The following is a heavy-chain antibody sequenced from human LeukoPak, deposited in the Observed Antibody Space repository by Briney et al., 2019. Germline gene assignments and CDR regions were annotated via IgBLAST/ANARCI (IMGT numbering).Heavy chain of an antibody. CDR2: IYYSGST. D-gene: IGHD6-19*01. V-gene: IGHV4-59*08. Sequence: SETLSLTCTVSGGSISSYYWSWIRQPPGKGLEWIGYIYYSGSTNYNPSLESRVTMSVDTSKNQFSLKLSSVTAADTAVYYCARLAYRGPAVADFDYWGQGTLVTVSS. CDR3: ARLAYRGPAVADFDY. CDR1: GGSISSYY. J-gene: IGHJ4*02.